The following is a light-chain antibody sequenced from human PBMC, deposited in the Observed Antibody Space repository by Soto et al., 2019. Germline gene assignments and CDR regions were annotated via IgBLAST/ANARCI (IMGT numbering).Light chain of an antibody. CDR3: QSYDNRLSGSWI. J-gene: IGLJ2*01. CDR2: GDN. Sequence: QSVLTQPHSVSGAPGLTVTISCTGSSTNIGANYDVHWYQQLLGRAPKLLIYGDNNRPSGVPDRFSASKSGTSASLAITGLQAEDGADYYCQSYDNRLSGSWIFGGGTKLTVL. V-gene: IGLV1-40*01. CDR1: STNIGANYD.